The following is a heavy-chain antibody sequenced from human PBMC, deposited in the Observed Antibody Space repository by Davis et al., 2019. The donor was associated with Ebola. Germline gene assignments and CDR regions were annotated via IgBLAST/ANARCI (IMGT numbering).Heavy chain of an antibody. Sequence: PGGSLRLSCAASGFTFSNYWMSWVRQAPGKGLEWVASIKQDGSEIYYVDSVKGRFTISRDNAKSSLSLQMNSLRAEDTAVYYCARGSRNMDVWGQGTTVTVSS. V-gene: IGHV3-7*03. CDR1: GFTFSNYW. CDR3: ARGSRNMDV. J-gene: IGHJ6*02. CDR2: IKQDGSEI.